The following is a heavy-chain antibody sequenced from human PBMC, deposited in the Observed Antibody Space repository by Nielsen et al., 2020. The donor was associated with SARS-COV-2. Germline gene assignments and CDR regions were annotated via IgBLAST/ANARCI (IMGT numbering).Heavy chain of an antibody. CDR1: GYTFSSFG. V-gene: IGHV1-69*13. J-gene: IGHJ6*03. CDR2: IIPIFGTA. Sequence: SVKVSCKTFGYTFSSFGISWVRQAPGQGLEWMGGIIPIFGTANYAQKFQGRVTITADESTSTAYMELSSLRSEDTAVYYCAGVWNYDFNYYYMDVWGKGTTVTVSS. CDR3: AGVWNYDFNYYYMDV. D-gene: IGHD1-7*01.